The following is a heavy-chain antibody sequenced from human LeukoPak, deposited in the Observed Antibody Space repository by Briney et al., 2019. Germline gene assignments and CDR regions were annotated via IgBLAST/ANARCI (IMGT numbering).Heavy chain of an antibody. CDR1: GGSISSSY. Sequence: PSQTLSLTCTVSGGSISSSYWSWIRQPPGKGLEWIGSIFYSGSTNYNPSLKSRVIISVDTSKNQFSLKLSSVTAADTAVYYCAREDYSGGNNWFDFWGQGTLVTVSS. CDR3: AREDYSGGNNWFDF. CDR2: IFYSGST. D-gene: IGHD4-11*01. J-gene: IGHJ5*01. V-gene: IGHV4-59*01.